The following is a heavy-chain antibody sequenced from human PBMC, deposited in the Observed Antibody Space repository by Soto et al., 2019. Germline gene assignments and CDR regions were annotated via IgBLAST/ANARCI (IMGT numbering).Heavy chain of an antibody. CDR1: GFTFDDYA. V-gene: IGHV3-9*01. CDR2: ISWNSGSI. J-gene: IGHJ4*02. D-gene: IGHD5-18*01. CDR3: AKPQRGYSYGSYFDY. Sequence: GGSLRLSCAASGFTFDDYAMHWVRQAPGKGLEWVSGISWNSGSIGYADSVKGRFTISRDNAKNSLYLQMNSLRAEDTALYYCAKPQRGYSYGSYFDYWGQGTLVTVSS.